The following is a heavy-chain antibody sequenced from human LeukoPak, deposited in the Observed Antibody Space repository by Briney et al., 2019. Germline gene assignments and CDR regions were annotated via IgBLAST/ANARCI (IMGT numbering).Heavy chain of an antibody. CDR3: GKTTAGYSSGQKPAWPVDY. D-gene: IGHD5-18*01. CDR1: GFTFGSFA. J-gene: IGHJ4*02. Sequence: GGSLRLSCEASGFTFGSFAMYWVRQAPGKGLEWLAGIFGSGGSPHYADSVKGRFTISRDNFQNTVYLQINSLRAEDTAVYYCGKTTAGYSSGQKPAWPVDYWGPGTLVTVSS. CDR2: IFGSGGSP. V-gene: IGHV3-23*01.